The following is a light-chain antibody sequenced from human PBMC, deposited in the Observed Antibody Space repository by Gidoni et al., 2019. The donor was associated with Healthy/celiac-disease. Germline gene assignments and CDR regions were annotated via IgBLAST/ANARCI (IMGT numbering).Light chain of an antibody. CDR3: CSYAGSSYV. CDR2: DVS. Sequence: QSALTQPRSLSGSPGQSVTISCTGTSSDVGGYNYVSWYPQHPVKAPKLMIYDVSKRPSGVPDRFSGSKSGNTASLTISGLQAEDEADYYCCSYAGSSYVFGTGTKVTVL. CDR1: SSDVGGYNY. J-gene: IGLJ1*01. V-gene: IGLV2-11*01.